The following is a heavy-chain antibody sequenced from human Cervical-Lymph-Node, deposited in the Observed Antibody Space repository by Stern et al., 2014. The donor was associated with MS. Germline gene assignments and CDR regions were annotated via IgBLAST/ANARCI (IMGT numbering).Heavy chain of an antibody. CDR2: FSPSTNRT. CDR1: GHTVTTYS. Sequence: VQLVQSGAEVKKPGASVRISCKTTGHTVTTYSMHWIRQAPGQGLELIGIFSPSTNRTTLAQKDQGRVTLTWDTSTSTTYLVLSSLQSDDTAVYYCATPLPFALWGQGTLVTVSS. CDR3: ATPLPFAL. V-gene: IGHV1-46*01. J-gene: IGHJ4*02.